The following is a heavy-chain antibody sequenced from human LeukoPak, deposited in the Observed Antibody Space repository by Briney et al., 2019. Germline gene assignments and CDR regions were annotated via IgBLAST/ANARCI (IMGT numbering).Heavy chain of an antibody. J-gene: IGHJ2*01. CDR2: INWNGGST. CDR1: GFTFDDYG. D-gene: IGHD6-19*01. CDR3: ARAFGRGGIAVAGYFDL. Sequence: GGSLRLSCAASGFTFDDYGMSWVRQAPGKGLEWVSGINWNGGSTGYADSVKGRFTISRDNAKNSLYLQMNSLRAEDTALYHCARAFGRGGIAVAGYFDLWGRGTLVTVSP. V-gene: IGHV3-20*01.